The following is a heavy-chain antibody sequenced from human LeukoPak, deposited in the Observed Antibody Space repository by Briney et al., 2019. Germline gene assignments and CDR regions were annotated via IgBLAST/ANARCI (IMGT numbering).Heavy chain of an antibody. Sequence: ASLKVSCKASGYTFTGYYMHWVRQAPGQGLERMGWINPNSGNTGYAQKFQGRVTMTRNTSISTAYMELSSLRSEDTAVYYCARCGYDFWSGYNWFDPWGQGTLVTVSS. D-gene: IGHD3-3*01. CDR1: GYTFTGYY. J-gene: IGHJ5*02. V-gene: IGHV1-8*02. CDR2: INPNSGNT. CDR3: ARCGYDFWSGYNWFDP.